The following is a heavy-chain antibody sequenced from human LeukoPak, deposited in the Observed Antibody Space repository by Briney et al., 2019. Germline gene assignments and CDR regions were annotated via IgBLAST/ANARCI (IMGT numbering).Heavy chain of an antibody. CDR3: AKTDKGYYDSSGWTW. D-gene: IGHD3-22*01. CDR2: IYSGGDI. CDR1: GFSVSKKY. J-gene: IGHJ4*02. Sequence: GGSLRLSCAASGFSVSKKYMSWVRQAPGKGLEWVSVIYSGGDIYYADSVKGRFTISRDNSKNTLYLQMNSLRGEDTAVYYCAKTDKGYYDSSGWTWWGQGTLVTVSS. V-gene: IGHV3-66*02.